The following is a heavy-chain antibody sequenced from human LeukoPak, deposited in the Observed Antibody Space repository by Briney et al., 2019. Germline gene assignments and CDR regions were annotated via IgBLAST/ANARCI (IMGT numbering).Heavy chain of an antibody. CDR3: AKDFSVVIASGDYFDY. CDR1: GFTFSSYG. J-gene: IGHJ4*02. D-gene: IGHD2-21*01. V-gene: IGHV3-30*02. Sequence: GGSVRLSCAASGFTFSSYGMHWVRQAPGKGLEWVAFIRYDGSNKYYADSVKGRFTISRDNSKNTLYLQMNSLRAEDTAVYYCAKDFSVVIASGDYFDYWGQGTLVTVSS. CDR2: IRYDGSNK.